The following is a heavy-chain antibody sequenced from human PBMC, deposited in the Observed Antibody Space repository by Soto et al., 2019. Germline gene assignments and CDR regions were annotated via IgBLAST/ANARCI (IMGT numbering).Heavy chain of an antibody. CDR2: INPSGGST. J-gene: IGHJ6*02. V-gene: IGHV1-46*01. D-gene: IGHD1-26*01. Sequence: ASVKVSCKASGYTFTSYYMHWVRQAPGQGLEWMGIINPSGGSTSYAQKFQGRVTMTRDTATSTVYMELSSLRSEDTAVYYCARGRSVGYYYYDYGMDVWGQGTTVTVSS. CDR3: ARGRSVGYYYYDYGMDV. CDR1: GYTFTSYY.